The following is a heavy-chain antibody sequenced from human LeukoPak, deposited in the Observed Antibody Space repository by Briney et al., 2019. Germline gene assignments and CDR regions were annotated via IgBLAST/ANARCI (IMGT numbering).Heavy chain of an antibody. CDR2: INPNSGGT. V-gene: IGHV1-2*02. Sequence: ASVKVSCKASGYTFTGYYMHWVRQAPGQGLEWMGWINPNSGGTNYAQKFQGRVTMTRDTSISTAYMELSRLRSDDTAVYYCARGGDSSGWPRTNWFDPWGQGTLVTVYS. J-gene: IGHJ5*02. D-gene: IGHD6-19*01. CDR3: ARGGDSSGWPRTNWFDP. CDR1: GYTFTGYY.